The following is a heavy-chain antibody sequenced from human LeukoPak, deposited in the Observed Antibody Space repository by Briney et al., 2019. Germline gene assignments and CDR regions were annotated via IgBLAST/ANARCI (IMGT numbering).Heavy chain of an antibody. J-gene: IGHJ4*02. CDR3: ARPPREAGAGY. V-gene: IGHV4-39*01. Sequence: PSETLSLTCTVSGGSISISTYFWAWIRQPPGKGLEWIGSISYSGSIYYNPSLQSRVTISLDTSKNQFSLRLRSVTAADSTVYYCARPPREAGAGYWGQGTLVTVSS. CDR2: ISYSGSI. CDR1: GGSISISTYF. D-gene: IGHD6-13*01.